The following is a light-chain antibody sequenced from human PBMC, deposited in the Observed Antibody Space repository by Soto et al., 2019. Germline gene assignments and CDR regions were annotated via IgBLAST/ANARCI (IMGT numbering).Light chain of an antibody. CDR2: EVS. CDR1: SSDVGGYNY. J-gene: IGLJ3*02. V-gene: IGLV2-14*01. Sequence: QSVLTQPASVSGSPGQSITISCTGTSSDVGGYNYVSWYQQHPGKAPKHMIYEVSNRPSGVSDRFSGSRSGNTASLTISGLQAEDESDYYCISYTSSSTWVFGGGTKLTVL. CDR3: ISYTSSSTWV.